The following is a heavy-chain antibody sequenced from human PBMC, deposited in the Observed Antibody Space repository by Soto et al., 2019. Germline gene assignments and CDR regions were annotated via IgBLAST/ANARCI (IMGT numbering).Heavy chain of an antibody. CDR2: MNPNSGHT. J-gene: IGHJ5*02. CDR1: GYTFTSHD. Sequence: QVQLVQSGAEVKKPGASVKVSCKASGYTFTSHDINWMRQTTGQGLEWIGWMNPNSGHTNSAQKFQGRVTMTRDTSINTAYMELTNLRSEDTAIYYCASDMSTTWGQGTLVTVSS. CDR3: ASDMSTT. D-gene: IGHD2-2*01. V-gene: IGHV1-8*01.